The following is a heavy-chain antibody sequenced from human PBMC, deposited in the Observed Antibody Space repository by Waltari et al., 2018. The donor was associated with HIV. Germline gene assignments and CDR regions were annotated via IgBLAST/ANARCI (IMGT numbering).Heavy chain of an antibody. Sequence: EEKLVQSGAEVKEPGESLKISCKSLGNKFAGCWVGWVRQMPGKGLEWMGVIYPGDSDAVYSPSFQGRVIMSTDSSISTVYLQWSSLRASDTAMYYCARRKGDYRTAFDIWGQGTMVTASS. CDR3: ARRKGDYRTAFDI. CDR2: IYPGDSDA. CDR1: GNKFAGCW. D-gene: IGHD4-17*01. V-gene: IGHV5-51*01. J-gene: IGHJ3*02.